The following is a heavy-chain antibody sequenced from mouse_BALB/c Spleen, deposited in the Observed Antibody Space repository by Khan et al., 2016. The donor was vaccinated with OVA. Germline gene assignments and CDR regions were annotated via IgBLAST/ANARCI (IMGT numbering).Heavy chain of an antibody. CDR3: ARTARIKY. V-gene: IGHV3-2*02. Sequence: VQLQQSGPGLVKPSQSLSLTCTVTGYSITSGYGWNWIRQFPGNKLEWMGYISYSGSTNYNPSLTSRISITRDTSKNQFFLQLNSVTTEDTATYDCARTARIKYWGQGTTLTVSS. CDR2: ISYSGST. CDR1: GYSITSGYG. J-gene: IGHJ2*01. D-gene: IGHD1-2*01.